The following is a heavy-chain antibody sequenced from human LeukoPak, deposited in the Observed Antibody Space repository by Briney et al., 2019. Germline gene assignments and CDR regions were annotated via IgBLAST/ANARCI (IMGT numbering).Heavy chain of an antibody. J-gene: IGHJ4*02. Sequence: VASVTVSCKASGYSFTGYYIHWVRQTPGQGLEWMGWINPNSGDTSYAPRFQGRVTMTRDTSISAAFMELSGLTSDDTAVYYCPRDLTNADNFDYWGQGTLVTVSS. CDR3: PRDLTNADNFDY. V-gene: IGHV1-2*02. CDR2: INPNSGDT. D-gene: IGHD4/OR15-4a*01. CDR1: GYSFTGYY.